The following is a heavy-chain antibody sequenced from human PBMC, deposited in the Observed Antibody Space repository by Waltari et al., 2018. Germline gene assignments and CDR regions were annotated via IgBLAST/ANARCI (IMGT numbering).Heavy chain of an antibody. D-gene: IGHD3-10*01. CDR1: GYTFTSYG. CDR3: AREGRITMVQGVKDAFDI. Sequence: QVQLVQSGAEVKKPGASVKVSCKASGYTFTSYGISWVRQAPGQGLEWMGWISAYNGNTNYAQKLQGRVTMTTDTSTSTAYMELRSLRSDDTAVYYCAREGRITMVQGVKDAFDIWGQGTMVTVSS. V-gene: IGHV1-18*01. J-gene: IGHJ3*02. CDR2: ISAYNGNT.